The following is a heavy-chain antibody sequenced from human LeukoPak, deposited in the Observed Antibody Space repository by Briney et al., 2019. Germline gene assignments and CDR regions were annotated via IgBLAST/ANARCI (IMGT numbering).Heavy chain of an antibody. J-gene: IGHJ4*02. Sequence: HPGGSLRLSCAASGFTFSSYWMHWVRQAPGKGLVWASRINSDGSSTSYADSVKGRFTISRDNAKNTLYLQMNSLRAEDTAVYYCARDPFRSSPLLFYGDHSFDYWGQGTLVTVSS. D-gene: IGHD4-17*01. V-gene: IGHV3-74*01. CDR2: INSDGSST. CDR3: ARDPFRSSPLLFYGDHSFDY. CDR1: GFTFSSYW.